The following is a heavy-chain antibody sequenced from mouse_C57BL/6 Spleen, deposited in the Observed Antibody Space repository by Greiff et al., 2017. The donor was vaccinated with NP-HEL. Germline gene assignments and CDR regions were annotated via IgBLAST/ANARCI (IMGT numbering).Heavy chain of an antibody. CDR3: ARSGSYYFDY. J-gene: IGHJ2*01. Sequence: QVQLQQPGAELVMPGASVKLSCKASGYTFTSYWMHWVKQRPGQGLAWLREIDPSDSYTNYNQKFKGKSTLTVDKSSSTAYMQLSSLTSEDSAVYYCARSGSYYFDYWGQGTTLTVSS. CDR2: IDPSDSYT. D-gene: IGHD1-3*01. V-gene: IGHV1-69*01. CDR1: GYTFTSYW.